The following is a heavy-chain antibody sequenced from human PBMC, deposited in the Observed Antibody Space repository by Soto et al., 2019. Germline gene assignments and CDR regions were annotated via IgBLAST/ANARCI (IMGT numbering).Heavy chain of an antibody. J-gene: IGHJ4*02. V-gene: IGHV3-30-3*01. CDR3: ARDSNYGSGSYYTPVDY. Sequence: QVPLVESGGGVVQPGRSLRLSCAASGFTFSSYAMHWVRQAPGKGLEWVAVISYDGSNKYYADSVKGRFTISRDNSKNTLYLQMNSLRAEDTAVYYCARDSNYGSGSYYTPVDYWGQGTLVTVSS. D-gene: IGHD3-10*01. CDR2: ISYDGSNK. CDR1: GFTFSSYA.